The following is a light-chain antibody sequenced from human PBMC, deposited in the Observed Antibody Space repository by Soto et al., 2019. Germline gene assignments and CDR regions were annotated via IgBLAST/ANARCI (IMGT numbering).Light chain of an antibody. V-gene: IGKV3-20*01. J-gene: IGKJ4*01. CDR1: QSVSSY. CDR2: DTS. CDR3: QQYGSSPLT. Sequence: EIVLTQSPGTLSLSVGERVTLSCRASQSVSSYLAWYQQTPSQAPRLLIYDTSNRATGTPDRFSGSGSGTDFTLTISRLEPEDFTVYYCQQYGSSPLTFGGGTTVEIK.